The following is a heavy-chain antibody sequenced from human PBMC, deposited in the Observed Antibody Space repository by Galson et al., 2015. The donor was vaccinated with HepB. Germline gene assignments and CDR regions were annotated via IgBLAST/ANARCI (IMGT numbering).Heavy chain of an antibody. Sequence: SLRLSCAASGFTFSSYAMTWVRRTPGKGLDWVSTITGSGYSTYYADSVKGRFTISRDNSKNTLYLQMNSLRADDTAIYYCAKDSSSAWLFDSWGQGTLVTVS. J-gene: IGHJ4*02. D-gene: IGHD6-19*01. CDR3: AKDSSSAWLFDS. V-gene: IGHV3-23*01. CDR1: GFTFSSYA. CDR2: ITGSGYST.